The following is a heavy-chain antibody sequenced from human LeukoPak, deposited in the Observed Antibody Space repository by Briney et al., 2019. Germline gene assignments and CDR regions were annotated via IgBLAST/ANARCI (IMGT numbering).Heavy chain of an antibody. J-gene: IGHJ2*01. CDR3: ARKIARSWYFDL. D-gene: IGHD1-14*01. Sequence: PSQTLSLTCTVSGDSISSGDYYWSWIRQPAGKGLEWIGRISSSGSTNYNPSLKSRVTISVDTSKNQFSLKLSSVTAADTAVYFCARKIARSWYFDLWGRGTLVTVS. CDR2: ISSSGST. CDR1: GDSISSGDYY. V-gene: IGHV4-61*02.